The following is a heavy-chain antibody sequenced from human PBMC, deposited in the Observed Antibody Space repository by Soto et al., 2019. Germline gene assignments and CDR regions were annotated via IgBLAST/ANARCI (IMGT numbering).Heavy chain of an antibody. V-gene: IGHV4-59*01. J-gene: IGHJ6*02. D-gene: IGHD3-10*01. CDR1: GGAITGYY. CDR2: INYRGGT. Sequence: QVQLQESGPRLVKPSETLSLTCSVSGGAITGYYWSWIRQPPGKGLETIGDINYRGGTNYEPSLMSRNSISVDTSKNKFSLMLRSVTAADTAVYYCARTITMRRGVASFYTMDVWGQGTTVTVSS. CDR3: ARTITMRRGVASFYTMDV.